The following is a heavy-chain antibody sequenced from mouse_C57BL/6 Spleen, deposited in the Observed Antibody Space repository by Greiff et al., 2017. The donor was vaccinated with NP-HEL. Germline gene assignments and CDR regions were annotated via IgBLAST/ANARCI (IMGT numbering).Heavy chain of an antibody. CDR1: GYAFSSSW. J-gene: IGHJ4*01. CDR3: ARRVLRYYYAMDY. CDR2: IYPGDGDT. D-gene: IGHD1-1*01. V-gene: IGHV1-82*01. Sequence: VQLQQSGPELVKPGASVKISCKASGYAFSSSWMNWVKQRPGKGLEWIGRIYPGDGDTNYNGKFKGKATLTADKSSSTAYMQLSSLTSEDSAVYFCARRVLRYYYAMDYWGQGTSVTVSS.